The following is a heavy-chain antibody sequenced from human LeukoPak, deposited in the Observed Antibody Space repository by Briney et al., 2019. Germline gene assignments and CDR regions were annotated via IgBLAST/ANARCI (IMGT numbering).Heavy chain of an antibody. V-gene: IGHV1-2*02. J-gene: IGHJ5*02. CDR3: ARAIAVADMNWFDP. D-gene: IGHD6-19*01. CDR2: INPNSGGT. CDR1: GYTFTGYY. Sequence: GASVKVSCKASGYTFTGYYMLWVRQAPGQGLEWMGWINPNSGGTNYAQKFQGRVTMTRDTSISTAYMELSRLRSDDTAVYYCARAIAVADMNWFDPWGQGTLVTVSS.